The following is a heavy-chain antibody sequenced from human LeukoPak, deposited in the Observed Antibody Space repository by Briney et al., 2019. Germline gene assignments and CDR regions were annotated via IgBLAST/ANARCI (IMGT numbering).Heavy chain of an antibody. V-gene: IGHV3-33*05. CDR1: GFTYSHNG. CDR2: TQYDGNTI. J-gene: IGHJ4*02. D-gene: IGHD3-22*01. CDR3: ARDPYYDSSGYYPTVFDY. Sequence: GGSLRLSCVASGFTYSHNGMHWVRQAPGKGLEWVAFTQYDGNTIFYADSVKGRFTISRDNAKNSLYLQMNSLRAEDTAVYYCARDPYYDSSGYYPTVFDYWGQGTLVTVSS.